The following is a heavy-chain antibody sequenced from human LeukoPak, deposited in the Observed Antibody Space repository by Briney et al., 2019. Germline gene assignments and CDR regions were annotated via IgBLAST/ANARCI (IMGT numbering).Heavy chain of an antibody. Sequence: SETLSLTCTASGGSISSGSYYWSWIRQPAGKGLEWIGRIYTSGSTNYNPSLKSRVTISVDTSKNQFSLKLSSVTAADTAVYYCAGVDSSSETDAFDIWGQGTMVTVFS. V-gene: IGHV4-61*02. CDR3: AGVDSSSETDAFDI. D-gene: IGHD6-6*01. CDR1: GGSISSGSYY. CDR2: IYTSGST. J-gene: IGHJ3*02.